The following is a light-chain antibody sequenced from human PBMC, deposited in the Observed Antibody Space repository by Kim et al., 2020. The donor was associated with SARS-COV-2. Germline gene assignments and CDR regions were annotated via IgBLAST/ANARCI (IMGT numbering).Light chain of an antibody. J-gene: IGLJ3*02. Sequence: QSALTQPRSVSGSPGQSVTISCTGTSSDVGGYNYVSWYQQHPGKAPKLLIYDVSKRPSGVSDRFSGSKSGNTASLTISGLQAEDDSNYFCCAYAGSTTPWVFGGGTKVTVL. CDR2: DVS. CDR1: SSDVGGYNY. V-gene: IGLV2-11*01. CDR3: CAYAGSTTPWV.